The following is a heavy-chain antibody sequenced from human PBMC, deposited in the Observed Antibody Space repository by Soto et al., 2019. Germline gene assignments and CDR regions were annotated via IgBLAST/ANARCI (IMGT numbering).Heavy chain of an antibody. CDR2: INSDASIT. D-gene: IGHD3-10*01. V-gene: IGHV3-74*01. CDR3: ATTGYGSGNPRNGGFDH. Sequence: PGGSLRLSCAASGFTFGSFWMHWVRQAPGKGLVWFSRINSDASITSYADSVKGRFTISRDNAKNTLYLQMNSLRAEDTAVYFCATTGYGSGNPRNGGFDHWGQGTLVTAPQ. J-gene: IGHJ4*02. CDR1: GFTFGSFW.